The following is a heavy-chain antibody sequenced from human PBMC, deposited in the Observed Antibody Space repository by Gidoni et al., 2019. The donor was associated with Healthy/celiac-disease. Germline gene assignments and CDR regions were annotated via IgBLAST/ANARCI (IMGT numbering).Heavy chain of an antibody. Sequence: EVQLVESGGGLVQPGRSLRLSCAASGFTFDDYAMHWVRQAPGKGLEWVSGISWNSGSIGYADSVKGRCTISRDNAKNSLYLQMNSLRAEDTALYYCAKDSGSGWDYYYGMDVWGQGTTVTVSS. CDR1: GFTFDDYA. CDR3: AKDSGSGWDYYYGMDV. D-gene: IGHD6-19*01. J-gene: IGHJ6*02. V-gene: IGHV3-9*01. CDR2: ISWNSGSI.